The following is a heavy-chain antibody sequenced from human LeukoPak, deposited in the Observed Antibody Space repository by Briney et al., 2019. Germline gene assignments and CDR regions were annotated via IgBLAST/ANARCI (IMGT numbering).Heavy chain of an antibody. J-gene: IGHJ3*02. CDR3: ARVGYYDSSGYYPTAYDAFDI. Sequence: SETLSLTCTVSGGSISSHYWSWIRQPPGKGLEWIGYIYYSGSTNYNPSPKSRVTISVDTSKNQFSLKLSSVTAADTAVYYCARVGYYDSSGYYPTAYDAFDIWGQGTMVTVSS. CDR2: IYYSGST. V-gene: IGHV4-59*11. CDR1: GGSISSHY. D-gene: IGHD3-22*01.